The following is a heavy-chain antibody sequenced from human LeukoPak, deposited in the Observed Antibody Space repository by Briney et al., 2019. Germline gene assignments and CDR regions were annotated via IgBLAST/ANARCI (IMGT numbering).Heavy chain of an antibody. CDR3: GRRPHPHRITMTRGGYFDY. CDR2: VNHSGST. CDR1: GGSFSGYY. V-gene: IGHV4-34*01. Sequence: SETLSLTCAVYGGSFSGYYWSWIRQPPGKGLEWIGEVNHSGSTNYNPSLKSRVTISVDTPKNQFSLKLSSVTAADTAVYYCGRRPHPHRITMTRGGYFDYWGQGTLVTVSS. J-gene: IGHJ4*02. D-gene: IGHD3-22*01.